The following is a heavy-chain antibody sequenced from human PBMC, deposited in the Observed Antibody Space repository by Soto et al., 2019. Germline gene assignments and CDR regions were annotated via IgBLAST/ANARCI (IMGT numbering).Heavy chain of an antibody. J-gene: IGHJ5*02. CDR2: IYYSGST. V-gene: IGHV4-31*03. CDR3: ARGQGTRENWFDP. D-gene: IGHD3-10*01. CDR1: GGSISSGGYY. Sequence: SETLSLTCTVSGGSISSGGYYWSWIRQHPGKGLEWIGYIYYSGSTYYNPSLKSRVTISVDTSKNQFSLKLSSVTAADTAVYYCARGQGTRENWFDPWGQGTLVTVSS.